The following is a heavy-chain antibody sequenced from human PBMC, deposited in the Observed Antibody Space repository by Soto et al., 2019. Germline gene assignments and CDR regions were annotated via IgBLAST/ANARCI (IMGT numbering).Heavy chain of an antibody. Sequence: SETLSLTCGLSGSLPVGSLSTYFWTWIRQPPGKGLEWIGEINHSGNPSYSPSLRGRVTIALDTSKKQFSLNLSSVTAADTAVYFCARARFSQWSQDYYGLDVWGQGTTVTVSS. CDR3: ARARFSQWSQDYYGLDV. CDR2: INHSGNP. CDR1: GSLPVGSLSTYF. D-gene: IGHD3-3*01. V-gene: IGHV4-34*01. J-gene: IGHJ6*02.